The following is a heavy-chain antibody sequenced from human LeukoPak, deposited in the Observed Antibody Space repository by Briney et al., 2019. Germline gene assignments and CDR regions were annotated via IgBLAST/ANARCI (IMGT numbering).Heavy chain of an antibody. CDR1: GFTFSDYY. J-gene: IGHJ3*02. D-gene: IGHD6-13*01. V-gene: IGHV3-11*01. Sequence: GGSLRLSCAASGFTFSDYYMSWIRQAPGKGLEWVSYISSSGSTIYYADSVKGRFTISRDNSKNTLYLQMNSLRAEDTAVYYCAKDRADSSSWWGAFDIWGQGTMVIVSS. CDR3: AKDRADSSSWWGAFDI. CDR2: ISSSGSTI.